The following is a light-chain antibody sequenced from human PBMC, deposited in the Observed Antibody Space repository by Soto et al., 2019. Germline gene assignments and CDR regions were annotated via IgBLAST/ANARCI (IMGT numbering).Light chain of an antibody. CDR3: QHYNSYSQA. CDR2: GAS. J-gene: IGKJ1*01. V-gene: IGKV3-20*01. Sequence: EMGLTRSPGTLSLSPGERATRSGRASQSVSSSYLAWYQQRPGQAPRLLIYGASSRAPGIPDRFSGSGSGTDFTLTISSLQPDDFATHYCQHYNSYSQAFGQGTKVDIK. CDR1: QSVSSSY.